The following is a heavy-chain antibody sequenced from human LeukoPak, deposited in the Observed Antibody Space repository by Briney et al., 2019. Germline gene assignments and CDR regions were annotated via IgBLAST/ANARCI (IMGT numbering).Heavy chain of an antibody. CDR2: INSDGSST. CDR1: GFTFSNYW. Sequence: GGSLRLSCAASGFTFSNYWMHWVRQAPGKGLVWVSLINSDGSSTIYADSVKGRFTISRANAKNTLYLQMNSLRAEDTAVYYCARGLTIFGVVNDAFDFWGQGTMVTVSS. V-gene: IGHV3-74*01. J-gene: IGHJ3*01. D-gene: IGHD3-3*01. CDR3: ARGLTIFGVVNDAFDF.